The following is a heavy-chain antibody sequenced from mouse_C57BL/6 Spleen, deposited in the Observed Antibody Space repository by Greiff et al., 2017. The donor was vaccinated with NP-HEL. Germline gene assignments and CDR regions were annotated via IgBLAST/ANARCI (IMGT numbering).Heavy chain of an antibody. CDR1: GYTFTSYW. V-gene: IGHV1-52*01. D-gene: IGHD1-1*01. CDR2: IDPSDSET. CDR3: AREITPVVAGFDY. J-gene: IGHJ2*01. Sequence: VQLQQPGAELVRPGSSVKLSCKASGYTFTSYWMHWVKQRPIQGLEWIGNIDPSDSETHYNQKFKDKATLTVDKSSSTAYMQLSSLTSEDSAVYYCAREITPVVAGFDYWGQGTTLTVSS.